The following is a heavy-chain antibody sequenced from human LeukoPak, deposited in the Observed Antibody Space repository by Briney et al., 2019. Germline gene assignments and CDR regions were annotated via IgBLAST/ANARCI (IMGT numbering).Heavy chain of an antibody. D-gene: IGHD1-26*01. CDR2: IYYSGST. CDR1: GGSISSYY. J-gene: IGHJ4*02. V-gene: IGHV4-59*01. CDR3: ARGGGSYSGSYSRAFDY. Sequence: SETLSFTCTVSGGSISSYYWSWIRQPPGKGLEWIGYIYYSGSTNYNPSLKSRVTISVDTSKNQFSLKLSSVTAADTAVYYCARGGGSYSGSYSRAFDYWGQGTLVTVSS.